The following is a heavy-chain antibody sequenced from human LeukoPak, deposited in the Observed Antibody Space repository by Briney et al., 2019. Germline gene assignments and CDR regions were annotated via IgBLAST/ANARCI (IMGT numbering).Heavy chain of an antibody. CDR3: ARARGVLDAFDI. D-gene: IGHD3-16*01. J-gene: IGHJ4*02. V-gene: IGHV4-59*01. CDR1: GGSISSYY. Sequence: SETLSLTCTVSGGSISSYYWSWIRQPPGKGLEWIGYIYYSGSTNYNPSLKSRVTISVDTSKNQFSLKLSSVTAADTAVYYCARARGVLDAFDIWGQGTLVTVSS. CDR2: IYYSGST.